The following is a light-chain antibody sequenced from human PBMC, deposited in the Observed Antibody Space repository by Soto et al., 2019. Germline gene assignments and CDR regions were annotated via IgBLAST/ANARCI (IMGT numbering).Light chain of an antibody. Sequence: DFQMTQSPSTLSASVGDRVTITCRASQNINNWVAWYQQKPGKAPKFLIYDASTLQRGVSSRFSGSGFGTEFSLTINNLQPDDSGSYYCQHTRTFGQGTKVEVK. CDR2: DAS. V-gene: IGKV1-5*01. CDR1: QNINNW. CDR3: QHTRT. J-gene: IGKJ1*01.